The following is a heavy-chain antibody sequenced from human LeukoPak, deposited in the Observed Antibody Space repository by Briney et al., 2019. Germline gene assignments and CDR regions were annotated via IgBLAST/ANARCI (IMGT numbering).Heavy chain of an antibody. Sequence: GGSLRLSCAASGFSFSNYAMSWVRQAPGEGLEWFSTISYTGSDTYYADSVEGRFTISRDNSMNTLYLQMTSLRAEDTAIYYCAKVPYSDYGSGRPPFMDVWGQGTTVAVSS. D-gene: IGHD3-10*01. J-gene: IGHJ6*02. V-gene: IGHV3-23*01. CDR3: AKVPYSDYGSGRPPFMDV. CDR1: GFSFSNYA. CDR2: ISYTGSDT.